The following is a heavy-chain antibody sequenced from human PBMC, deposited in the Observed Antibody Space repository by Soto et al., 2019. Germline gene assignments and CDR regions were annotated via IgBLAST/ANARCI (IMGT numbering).Heavy chain of an antibody. Sequence: GGSLRLSCAASGFTFSSYSMSWVRQAPGKGLEWVANIKQDGSEKYYVDSVKGRFTISRDNAKNSLYLQMNSLRAEDTAVYYCAREGPVYYYDSSGYYRTWGQGTLVTVSS. CDR2: IKQDGSEK. CDR3: AREGPVYYYDSSGYYRT. V-gene: IGHV3-7*01. D-gene: IGHD3-22*01. J-gene: IGHJ5*02. CDR1: GFTFSSYS.